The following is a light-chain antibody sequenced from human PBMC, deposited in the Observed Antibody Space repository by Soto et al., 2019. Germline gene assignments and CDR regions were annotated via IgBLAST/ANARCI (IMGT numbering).Light chain of an antibody. CDR3: CSYAGRSTFV. CDR1: SSDVGSYNL. CDR2: EGS. Sequence: QSVLTQPASVSGSPGQSITISCTGTSSDVGSYNLVSWYQQHPGKAPKFMIYEGSKRPSGASDRFSGSKSGNTASLTISGLQAEDEADYYCCSYAGRSTFVFGTGTKLTVL. J-gene: IGLJ1*01. V-gene: IGLV2-23*01.